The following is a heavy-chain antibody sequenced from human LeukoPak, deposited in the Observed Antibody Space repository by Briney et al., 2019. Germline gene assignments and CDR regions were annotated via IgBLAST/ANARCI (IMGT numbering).Heavy chain of an antibody. CDR3: ARDQEGFDY. CDR1: GFTFSTYG. V-gene: IGHV3-23*01. Sequence: GGSLRLSCAASGFTFSTYGMSWVRQAPGKGLEWVSSISGSGGSTNYADSVKGRFTISRDNSKNTLYLQMNSLRDEDTAVYYCARDQEGFDYWGQGTLVTVSS. CDR2: ISGSGGST. J-gene: IGHJ4*02.